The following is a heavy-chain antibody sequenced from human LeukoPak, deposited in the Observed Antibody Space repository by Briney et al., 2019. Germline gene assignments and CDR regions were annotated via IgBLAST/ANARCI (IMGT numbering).Heavy chain of an antibody. CDR2: IYHSGST. J-gene: IGHJ5*02. V-gene: IGHV4-38-2*02. CDR1: GGSISSYY. D-gene: IGHD6-13*01. CDR3: ARGSIAAASCWFDP. Sequence: PSETLSLTCTVSGGSISSYYWGWIRQPPGKGLEWIGSIYHSGSTYYNPSLKSRVTISVDTSKNQFSLKLSSVTAADTAVYYCARGSIAAASCWFDPWGQGTLVTVSS.